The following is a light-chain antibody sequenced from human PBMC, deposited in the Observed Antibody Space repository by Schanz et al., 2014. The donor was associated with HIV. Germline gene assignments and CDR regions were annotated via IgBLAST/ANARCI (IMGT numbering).Light chain of an antibody. V-gene: IGLV1-44*01. CDR3: QSYDKSLSGPYV. CDR1: RSDIGSRS. Sequence: QSALTQPPSASATPGQRVIISCSGSRSDIGSRSVDWYRQRPGTAPRLLIHNNDQRPSGVPDRFSGSKSGTSASLAISGLQAEDEADYYCQSYDKSLSGPYVFGGGTKLTVL. CDR2: NND. J-gene: IGLJ1*01.